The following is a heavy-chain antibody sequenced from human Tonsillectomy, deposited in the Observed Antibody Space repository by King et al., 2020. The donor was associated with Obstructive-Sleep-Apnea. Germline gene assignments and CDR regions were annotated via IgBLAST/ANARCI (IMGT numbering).Heavy chain of an antibody. CDR1: GGSISSSSYY. D-gene: IGHD4-17*01. Sequence: QLQESGPGLVKPSETLSLTCTVSGGSISSSSYYWGWIRQPPGKGLEWIGCIYYSGRTYYNPSLKSRVTISVDTSKNQLSLKLRSVTAADTAVYYCARDEYGDYEDYCGQGTLVTVSS. V-gene: IGHV4-39*07. CDR3: ARDEYGDYEDY. CDR2: IYYSGRT. J-gene: IGHJ4*02.